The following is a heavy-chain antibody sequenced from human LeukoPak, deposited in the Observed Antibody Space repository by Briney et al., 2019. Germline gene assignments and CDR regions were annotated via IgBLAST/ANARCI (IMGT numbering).Heavy chain of an antibody. V-gene: IGHV3-21*01. CDR3: ARAYRSGENDAFDI. D-gene: IGHD2-15*01. CDR1: GFTFSSYR. CDR2: ISSSSSYI. J-gene: IGHJ3*02. Sequence: GGSLRLSCSASGFTFSSYRMNWVRQAPGKGLEWVSSISSSSSYIYYADSVKGRFTISRDNAKNSLYLQMNTPRAEDTAVYYCARAYRSGENDAFDIWGQGTMVTVSS.